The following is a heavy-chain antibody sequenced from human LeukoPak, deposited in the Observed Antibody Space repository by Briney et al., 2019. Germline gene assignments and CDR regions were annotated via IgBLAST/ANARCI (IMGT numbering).Heavy chain of an antibody. Sequence: TGGSLRLSCTASGVNFNEHGMHWVRQAPGKGLVWVSRINSDGSSTSYADSVKGRFTISRDNAKNTLYLQMNSLRAEDTAVYYCARDRCSSTSCYFDYWSQGTLVTVSS. CDR2: INSDGSST. V-gene: IGHV3-74*01. CDR3: ARDRCSSTSCYFDY. J-gene: IGHJ4*02. D-gene: IGHD2-2*01. CDR1: GVNFNEHG.